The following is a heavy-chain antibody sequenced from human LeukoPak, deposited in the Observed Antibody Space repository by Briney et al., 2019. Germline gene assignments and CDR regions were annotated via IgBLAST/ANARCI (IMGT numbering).Heavy chain of an antibody. J-gene: IGHJ3*02. V-gene: IGHV3-53*01. CDR3: ARPRLEYCSGGSCFDAFDI. CDR1: WFTVSSNY. D-gene: IGHD2-15*01. CDR2: IYSGGST. Sequence: GGSLRLSCAASWFTVSSNYMSWVRQAPGKGLEGVSVIYSGGSTCYADSVKGRFTISRDNSKNTLYLQMNSLTAEDTAIYSCARPRLEYCSGGSCFDAFDIWGQGTMVTVSS.